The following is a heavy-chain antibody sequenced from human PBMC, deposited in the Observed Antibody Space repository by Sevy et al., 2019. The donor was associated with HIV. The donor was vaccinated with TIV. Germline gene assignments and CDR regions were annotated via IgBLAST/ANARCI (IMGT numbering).Heavy chain of an antibody. CDR3: ARDRATSATGTLFDY. CDR1: GFTSSSYA. Sequence: GGSLRLSCAASGFTSSSYAMSWLRQPPGRGLEWVSALSDSGVSTYYADSVKGRFTISRDNSKNILYLQMNSLRAEDTAVYYCARDRATSATGTLFDYWGQRTLVTVSS. J-gene: IGHJ4*02. CDR2: LSDSGVST. D-gene: IGHD3-9*01. V-gene: IGHV3-23*01.